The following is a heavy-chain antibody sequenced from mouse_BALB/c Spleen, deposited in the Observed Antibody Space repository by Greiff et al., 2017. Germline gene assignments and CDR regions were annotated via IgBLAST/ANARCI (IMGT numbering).Heavy chain of an antibody. CDR3: ARHGYDWANYAMDY. CDR1: GFAFSSYD. CDR2: ISSGGGST. V-gene: IGHV5-12-1*01. J-gene: IGHJ4*01. D-gene: IGHD2-14*01. Sequence: EVHLVESGGGLVKPGGSLKLSCAASGFAFSSYDMSWVRQTPEKRLEWVAYISSGGGSTYYPDTVKGRFTISRDNAKNTLYLQMSSLKSEDTAMYYCARHGYDWANYAMDYWGQGTSVTVSS.